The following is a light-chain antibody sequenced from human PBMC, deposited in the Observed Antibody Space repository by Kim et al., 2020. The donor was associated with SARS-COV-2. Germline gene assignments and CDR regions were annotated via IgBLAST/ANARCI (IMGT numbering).Light chain of an antibody. Sequence: QPASISCRSSQSLVNRDGNTNWNGLQQRPGQSPRRLIYQVSKGDSGVPDRFSGSGSGTNFTLKISGVEAEDVGVYYCLQGTHWPKTFGQGTKLEI. CDR3: LQGTHWPKT. CDR2: QVS. CDR1: QSLVNRDGNTN. J-gene: IGKJ2*01. V-gene: IGKV2-30*01.